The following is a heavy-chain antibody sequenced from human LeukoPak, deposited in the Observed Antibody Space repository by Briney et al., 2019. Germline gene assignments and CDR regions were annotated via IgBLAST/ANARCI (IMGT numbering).Heavy chain of an antibody. D-gene: IGHD3-3*01. CDR2: ISGYSGDP. CDR1: RYTLISYG. Sequence: ASLYVSSALSRYTLISYGIRWVRPAPGQGRDWVGWISGYSGDPNYAQKLQGRVTMTTDTSTSTAYMELRSLRSDDTAVYYCARDGVVTPYYFDYWGQGTPVTVSS. J-gene: IGHJ4*02. CDR3: ARDGVVTPYYFDY. V-gene: IGHV1-18*01.